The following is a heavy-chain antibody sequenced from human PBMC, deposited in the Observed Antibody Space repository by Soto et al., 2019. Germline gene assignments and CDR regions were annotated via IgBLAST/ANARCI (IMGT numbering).Heavy chain of an antibody. D-gene: IGHD1-1*01. J-gene: IGHJ6*01. Sequence: EVQLVESGGGLVKPGGSLRLSCAASGFTFNASNMNWVRQAPGKGLEWVSSITSTSLYIYYTDSIKGRFTISRDTAKNSLYLQMDRLRAEDTAVSYCARDAEQQLVLAYSYAMDVWGQGTTVTVSS. CDR1: GFTFNASN. CDR2: ITSTSLYI. V-gene: IGHV3-21*01. CDR3: ARDAEQQLVLAYSYAMDV.